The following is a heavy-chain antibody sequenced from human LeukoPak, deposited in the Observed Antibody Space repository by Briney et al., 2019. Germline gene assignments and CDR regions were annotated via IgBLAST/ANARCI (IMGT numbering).Heavy chain of an antibody. V-gene: IGHV3-30*18. J-gene: IGHJ5*02. CDR3: AKGIRGGLRYSPNWFDP. CDR1: GFTFSSYG. D-gene: IGHD3-9*01. Sequence: GGSLRLSRAASGFTFSSYGMHWVRQAPGKGLEWVAVISYDGSNKYYADSVKGRFTISRDNSKNTLYLQMNSLRAEDTAVYYCAKGIRGGLRYSPNWFDPWGQGTLVTVSS. CDR2: ISYDGSNK.